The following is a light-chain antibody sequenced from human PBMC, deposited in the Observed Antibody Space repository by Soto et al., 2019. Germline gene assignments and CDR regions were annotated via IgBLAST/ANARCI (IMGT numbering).Light chain of an antibody. CDR2: DAS. V-gene: IGKV3-11*01. CDR1: QNVRSY. Sequence: EIVLTQSPATLSLSPGERATLSCRASQNVRSYLAWYQQKPGQAPRLLIHDASSRATGIPDRFSGSGSGTDFTLTISSLEPEDSAVYYCQQRTNWPNSTFGHGTRLEIK. CDR3: QQRTNWPNST. J-gene: IGKJ5*01.